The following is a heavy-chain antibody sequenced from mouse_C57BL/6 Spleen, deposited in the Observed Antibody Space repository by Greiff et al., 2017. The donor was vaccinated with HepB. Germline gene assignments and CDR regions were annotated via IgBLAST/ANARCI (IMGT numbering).Heavy chain of an antibody. J-gene: IGHJ1*03. V-gene: IGHV5-12*01. CDR2: ISNGGGST. D-gene: IGHD2-3*01. CDR1: GFTFSDYY. CDR3: ARGLLRYFDV. Sequence: EVQLVESGGGLVQPGGSLKLSCAASGFTFSDYYMYWVRQTPEKRLEWVAYISNGGGSTYYPDTVKGRFTISRDNAKNTLYLQMSRLKSEDTAMYYCARGLLRYFDVWGTGTTVTVSS.